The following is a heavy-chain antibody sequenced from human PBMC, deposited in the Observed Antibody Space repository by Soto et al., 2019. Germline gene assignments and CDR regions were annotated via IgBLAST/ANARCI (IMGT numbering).Heavy chain of an antibody. V-gene: IGHV4-34*01. J-gene: IGHJ6*02. CDR3: ARETSQNVYSHYGMDV. Sequence: PXEPLSLTCAIDGWSFSGFCWSWIRQPPGKGLEWIGEINDSGTTNCNPSLKSRVTISADTSKTHFSLRLTSVTAADTAVYYCARETSQNVYSHYGMDVWGQGTTVTVS. CDR1: GWSFSGFC. CDR2: INDSGTT.